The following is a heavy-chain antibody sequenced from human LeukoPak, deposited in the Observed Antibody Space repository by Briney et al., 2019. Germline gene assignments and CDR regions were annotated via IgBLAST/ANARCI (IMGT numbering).Heavy chain of an antibody. V-gene: IGHV4-39*01. CDR3: ANAATDHDILTGYSGMAFDN. D-gene: IGHD3-9*01. Sequence: SETLSLTCTVSGGSISSISYYWVWMRQPPGKGLEWIVSIYYSGSTYNNPSLKSRFTISVHTSKNQFSLKLSSVTAADPAFYFSANAATDHDILTGYSGMAFDNWGPGALVTASS. CDR2: IYYSGST. CDR1: GGSISSISYY. J-gene: IGHJ4*02.